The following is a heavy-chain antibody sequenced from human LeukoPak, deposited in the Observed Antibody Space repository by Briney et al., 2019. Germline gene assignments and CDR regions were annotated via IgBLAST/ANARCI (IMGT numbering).Heavy chain of an antibody. Sequence: PGGSLRLSCAASGFTFSSYAMHWVRQAPGKGLEWVAVISYDGSNKYYADSVKGRFTISRDNSKNTLYLQMNSLRAEDTAVYYCARDPTYYYDSSVSAGYWGQGTLVTVSS. CDR2: ISYDGSNK. D-gene: IGHD3-22*01. CDR3: ARDPTYYYDSSVSAGY. CDR1: GFTFSSYA. J-gene: IGHJ4*02. V-gene: IGHV3-30-3*01.